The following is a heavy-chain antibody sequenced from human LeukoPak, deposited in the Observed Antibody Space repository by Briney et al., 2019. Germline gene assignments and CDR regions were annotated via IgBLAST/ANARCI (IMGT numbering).Heavy chain of an antibody. CDR2: LSAYNGNT. CDR3: ARGPYYDFWSGLYNWFDP. Sequence: GASAKVSCKASGYTFTSYGISWVRQAPGQGLEWMGWLSAYNGNTNYAQKLQGRVTMTTDTSTSTAYMELRSLRSDDTAVYYCARGPYYDFWSGLYNWFDPWGQGTLVTVSS. D-gene: IGHD3-3*01. CDR1: GYTFTSYG. J-gene: IGHJ5*02. V-gene: IGHV1-18*01.